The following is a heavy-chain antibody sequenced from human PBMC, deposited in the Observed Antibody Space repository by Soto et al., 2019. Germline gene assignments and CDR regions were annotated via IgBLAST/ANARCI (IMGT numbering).Heavy chain of an antibody. CDR1: GGSISSGGYS. CDR2: IYHSGST. V-gene: IGHV4-30-2*01. D-gene: IGHD4-17*01. J-gene: IGHJ5*02. CDR3: ARVHAVRGAIWFDP. Sequence: PSETLSLTCAVSGGSISSGGYSWSWIRQPPGKGLEWIGYIYHSGSTYYNPSLKSRVTISVDRSKNQFSLKLSSVTAADTAVYYCARVHAVRGAIWFDPWGQGTLVTVSS.